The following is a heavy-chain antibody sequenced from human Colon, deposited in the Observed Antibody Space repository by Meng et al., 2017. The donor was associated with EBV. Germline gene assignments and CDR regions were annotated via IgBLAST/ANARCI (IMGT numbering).Heavy chain of an antibody. V-gene: IGHV4-4*02. CDR1: GGSIGSSNW. J-gene: IGHJ4*02. D-gene: IGHD2-21*02. CDR3: ARVVTALWGYYFDY. CDR2: IYHSGST. Sequence: QVALKEPGPGLVKPSRTMSLPCAVSGGSIGSSNWWSWVRQPSGKGLEWIGEIYHSGSTNYNPSLKSRVTISVDKSKNQFSLKLSSVTAADTAVYYCARVVTALWGYYFDYWGQGTLVTVSS.